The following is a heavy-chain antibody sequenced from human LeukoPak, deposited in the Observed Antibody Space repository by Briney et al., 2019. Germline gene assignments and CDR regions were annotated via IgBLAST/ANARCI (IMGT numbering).Heavy chain of an antibody. Sequence: PSETLSLTCTVTGYSISSGYYWGWIRQPPGKGLEWIGSIYHSGSTYYNPSLNSRVTISVDTSKNQFSLKLSSVTAADTAVYYCARAATDYDSSGYYENDAFDIWGQGTMVTVSS. D-gene: IGHD3-22*01. V-gene: IGHV4-38-2*02. CDR2: IYHSGST. CDR1: GYSISSGYY. CDR3: ARAATDYDSSGYYENDAFDI. J-gene: IGHJ3*02.